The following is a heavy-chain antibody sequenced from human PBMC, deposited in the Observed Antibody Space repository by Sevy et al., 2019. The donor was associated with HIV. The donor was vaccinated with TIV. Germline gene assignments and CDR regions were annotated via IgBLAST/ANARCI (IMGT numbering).Heavy chain of an antibody. J-gene: IGHJ6*02. CDR1: GGTFSSYA. CDR2: IIPIFGTA. Sequence: ASVKVSCKASGGTFSSYAISWVRQAPGQGLEWMGGIIPIFGTANYAQKFQGRVTITADESTSKAYMELSSLRSEDTAVYYCAGGGFGDIVVPNEYYYYYGMDVWGQGTTVTVSS. CDR3: AGGGFGDIVVPNEYYYYYGMDV. V-gene: IGHV1-69*13. D-gene: IGHD2-2*01.